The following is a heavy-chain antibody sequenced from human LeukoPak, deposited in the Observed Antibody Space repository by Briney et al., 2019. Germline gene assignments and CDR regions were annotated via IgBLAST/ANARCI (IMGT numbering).Heavy chain of an antibody. Sequence: GGSLRLSCAASGFTFSSVSMTWVRRAPGKGLEWVSTISGSGVSTFYADPVKGRFTISRDNSKNTLYLHMNSLSAEDTAVYYCAKDSFSSRWGQGTLVTVSS. J-gene: IGHJ4*02. D-gene: IGHD6-13*01. V-gene: IGHV3-23*01. CDR3: AKDSFSSR. CDR1: GFTFSSVS. CDR2: ISGSGVST.